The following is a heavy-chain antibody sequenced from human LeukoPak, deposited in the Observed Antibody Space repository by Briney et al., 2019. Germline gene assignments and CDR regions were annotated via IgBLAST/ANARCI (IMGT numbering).Heavy chain of an antibody. CDR2: IYYSGST. V-gene: IGHV4-31*03. J-gene: IGHJ4*02. CDR3: ARDGGYGSGSYYFDY. Sequence: SETLSLPCTVSGGSFSSGGYYWSWSRQHPGTGVEWVGYIYYSGSTYYNPSLKSRVTISIDTSKNQFSLKLSSVTAADTAVYYCARDGGYGSGSYYFDYWGQGTLVTVSS. CDR1: GGSFSSGGYY. D-gene: IGHD3-10*01.